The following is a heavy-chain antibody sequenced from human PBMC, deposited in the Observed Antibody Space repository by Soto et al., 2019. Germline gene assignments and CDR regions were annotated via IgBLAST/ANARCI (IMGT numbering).Heavy chain of an antibody. Sequence: WIRQPPGKGLEWVGRIRNKANSYTTEYDASVKDRFTVSRDDSKNSVYLQMNSLKTEDTAVYYCARRYASGRVDVWGQGTTVTVSS. CDR3: ARRYASGRVDV. CDR2: IRNKANSYTT. V-gene: IGHV3-72*01. J-gene: IGHJ6*02. D-gene: IGHD3-10*01.